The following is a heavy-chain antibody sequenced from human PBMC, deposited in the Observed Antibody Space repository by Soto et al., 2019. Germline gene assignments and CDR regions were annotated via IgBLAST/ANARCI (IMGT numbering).Heavy chain of an antibody. Sequence: QLQLQESGPGLVKPSETLSLTCTVSGGSISSSSYYWGWIRQPPGKGLEWIGSIYYSGSTYYNPSLKSRVTISVDTSKNKFSLKLSSVTAADTAVYYCAGQDEGLHLGEGSFDYGGQGTLVTVSS. CDR1: GGSISSSSYY. V-gene: IGHV4-39*01. J-gene: IGHJ4*02. CDR2: IYYSGST. CDR3: AGQDEGLHLGEGSFDY. D-gene: IGHD3-16*01.